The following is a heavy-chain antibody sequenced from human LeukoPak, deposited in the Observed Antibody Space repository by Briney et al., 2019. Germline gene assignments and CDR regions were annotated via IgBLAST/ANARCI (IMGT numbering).Heavy chain of an antibody. Sequence: SETLSLTCAVYGGSFSGYYWSWIRQPPGKGLEWIGYIYYSGSTNYNPSLKSRVTISVDTSKNQFSLKLSSVTAADTAVYYCARVGVPATVDYWGQGTLVTVSS. J-gene: IGHJ4*02. CDR1: GGSFSGYY. CDR2: IYYSGST. D-gene: IGHD2-2*01. V-gene: IGHV4-59*01. CDR3: ARVGVPATVDY.